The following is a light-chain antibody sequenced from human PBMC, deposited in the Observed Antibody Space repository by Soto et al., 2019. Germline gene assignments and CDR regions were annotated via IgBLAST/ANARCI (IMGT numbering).Light chain of an antibody. CDR1: QDISRW. V-gene: IGKV1-12*01. Sequence: DIQMTQSPSSVSASVGDRVTITWRASQDISRWLAWFQQKPGKAPKVLMYDASSLQSGVSSRFSGSGSGTDFTLTISNLQPDDFATYYCQQAQNCPLTFGGGTKVEIK. CDR3: QQAQNCPLT. CDR2: DAS. J-gene: IGKJ4*01.